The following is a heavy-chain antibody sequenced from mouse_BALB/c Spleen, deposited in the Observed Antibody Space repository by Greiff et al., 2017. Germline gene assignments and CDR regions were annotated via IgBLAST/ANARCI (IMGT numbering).Heavy chain of an antibody. CDR3: ARDGAPLAY. J-gene: IGHJ3*01. Sequence: EVKLVESGGGLVQPGGSLRLSCATSGFTFTDYYMSWVRQPPGKALEWLGFIRNKANGYTTEYSASVKGRFTISRDNSQSILYLQMNTLRAEDSATYYCARDGAPLAYWGQGTLVAVSA. CDR1: GFTFTDYY. CDR2: IRNKANGYTT. V-gene: IGHV7-3*02.